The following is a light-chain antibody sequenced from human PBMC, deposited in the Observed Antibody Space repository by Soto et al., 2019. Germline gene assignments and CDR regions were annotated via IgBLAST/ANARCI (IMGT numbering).Light chain of an antibody. V-gene: IGKV3-15*01. CDR1: QSVSSN. CDR3: QQYNNWPWYT. Sequence: EIVMTQSPAILSVSPGERATLSCRASQSVSSNLAWYQQKPGQAPRLLIYGASTRATGIPARFSGSGSGTEFTLTISSLQSEDFAVYYCQQYNNWPWYTFGQGTKLEIK. CDR2: GAS. J-gene: IGKJ2*01.